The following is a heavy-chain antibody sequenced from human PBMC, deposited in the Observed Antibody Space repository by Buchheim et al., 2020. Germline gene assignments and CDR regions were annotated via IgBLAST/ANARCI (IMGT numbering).Heavy chain of an antibody. V-gene: IGHV1-3*01. J-gene: IGHJ5*02. Sequence: QVHVVQSGAEVKKPGASVKVSCKASGYTFSRYAMHWVRQAPGQRLEWMGWINGGNGNTKYSQKFQGRVTITRDTSESTASMALNSLTSEDTAVYYCARAHYDILTGYSLNWFDPWGQGTL. CDR1: GYTFSRYA. CDR3: ARAHYDILTGYSLNWFDP. D-gene: IGHD3-9*01. CDR2: INGGNGNT.